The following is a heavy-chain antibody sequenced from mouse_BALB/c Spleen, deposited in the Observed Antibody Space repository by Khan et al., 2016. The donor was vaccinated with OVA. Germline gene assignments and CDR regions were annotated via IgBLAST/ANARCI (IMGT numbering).Heavy chain of an antibody. CDR1: GYSFTDYW. D-gene: IGHD1-1*01. V-gene: IGHV1-5*01. J-gene: IGHJ3*01. Sequence: VQLQQSGTILVRPGASVKMSCKASGYSFTDYWLHWVKQRPGQGLEWIGGIYPGNGETKYNPKFKGKAKLTAVTSASTANMDLSSLTKEDSAVYYCTRAGYGAFAYWGQGTLVTVSA. CDR2: IYPGNGET. CDR3: TRAGYGAFAY.